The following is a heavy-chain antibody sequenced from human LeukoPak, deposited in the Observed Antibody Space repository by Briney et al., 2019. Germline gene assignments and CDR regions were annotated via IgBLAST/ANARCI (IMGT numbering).Heavy chain of an antibody. CDR1: GGSISSYY. D-gene: IGHD3-10*01. V-gene: IGHV4-59*01. Sequence: PSETLSHTCTVSGGSISSYYWSWIRQPPGKGLEWIGYIYYSGSTNYNPSLKSRVTISVDTSKNQFSLKLSSVTAADTAVYYCARLVRYYGSGSYFDYWGQGTLVTVSS. CDR3: ARLVRYYGSGSYFDY. J-gene: IGHJ4*02. CDR2: IYYSGST.